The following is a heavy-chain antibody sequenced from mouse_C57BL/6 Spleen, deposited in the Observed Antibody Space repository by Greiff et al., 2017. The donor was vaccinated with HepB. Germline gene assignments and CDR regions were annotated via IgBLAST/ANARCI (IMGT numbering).Heavy chain of an antibody. D-gene: IGHD2-4*01. Sequence: EVQLQQSGPGLVKPSQSLSLTCSVTGYSITSGYYWNWIRQFPGNKLEWMGYISYDGSNNYNPSLKNRISITRDTSKNQFFLKLNSVTTEDTATYYCAREGDYDEAWFAYWGQGTLVTVSA. CDR2: ISYDGSN. CDR3: AREGDYDEAWFAY. J-gene: IGHJ3*01. V-gene: IGHV3-6*01. CDR1: GYSITSGYY.